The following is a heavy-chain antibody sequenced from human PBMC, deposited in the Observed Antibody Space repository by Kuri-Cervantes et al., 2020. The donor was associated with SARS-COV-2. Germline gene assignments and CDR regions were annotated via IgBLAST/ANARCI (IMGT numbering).Heavy chain of an antibody. CDR3: ARDWSGTYFGTFDC. D-gene: IGHD1-26*01. Sequence: GGSLRLSCAAPGFTFSSYWMSWVRQAPGKGLEWVANIDQDGSEQYYVDSVKGRFSISRDNSKNTLYLQMNSLRAEDTAVYYCARDWSGTYFGTFDCWGQGTLVTVSS. CDR1: GFTFSSYW. V-gene: IGHV3-7*01. J-gene: IGHJ4*02. CDR2: IDQDGSEQ.